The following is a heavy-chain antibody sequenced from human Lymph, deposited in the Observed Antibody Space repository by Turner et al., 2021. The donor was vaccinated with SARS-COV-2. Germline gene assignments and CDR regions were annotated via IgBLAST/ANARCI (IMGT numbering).Heavy chain of an antibody. CDR2: IWYDGSNK. D-gene: IGHD1-26*01. Sequence: QVQLVESGGGVVPPGMSLRLSCAASGFTFSSHGMHWVRQAPGKGLEWVAVIWYDGSNKYHADSVKGRFTISRDNSKNTLYLQMNSLRAEDTAVYYCAREGVVGATSGLDYWGQGTLVTVSS. J-gene: IGHJ4*02. CDR3: AREGVVGATSGLDY. V-gene: IGHV3-33*01. CDR1: GFTFSSHG.